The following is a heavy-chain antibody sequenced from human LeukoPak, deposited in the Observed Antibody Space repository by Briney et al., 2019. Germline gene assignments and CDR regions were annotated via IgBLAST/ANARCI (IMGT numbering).Heavy chain of an antibody. Sequence: GGSLRLSCAASGFPFRSYYRHWVGQAPGKGLGWGSRISSDGGSTNYADSVKGRFTISGDNPRNPLHRQMNGRRAEDTSLYYCAKDLRLTDYYDSSGLDYWAQGPLVPVSS. J-gene: IGHJ4*02. CDR2: ISSDGGST. CDR1: GFPFRSYY. D-gene: IGHD3-22*01. CDR3: AKDLRLTDYYDSSGLDY. V-gene: IGHV3-74*01.